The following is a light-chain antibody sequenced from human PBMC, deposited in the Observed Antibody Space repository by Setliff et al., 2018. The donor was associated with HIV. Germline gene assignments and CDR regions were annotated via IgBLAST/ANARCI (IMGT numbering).Light chain of an antibody. Sequence: QSVLTQPASVSGSPGQSITISCTGTTSDVGGYNYVSWYQQHPGEAPKLIIYEVRNRPSGVSSRFSGSKSGNTASLTISGLQTEDEADYYCSSYAITNTLPFGTGTKVTVL. CDR2: EVR. CDR1: TSDVGGYNY. V-gene: IGLV2-14*01. J-gene: IGLJ1*01. CDR3: SSYAITNTLP.